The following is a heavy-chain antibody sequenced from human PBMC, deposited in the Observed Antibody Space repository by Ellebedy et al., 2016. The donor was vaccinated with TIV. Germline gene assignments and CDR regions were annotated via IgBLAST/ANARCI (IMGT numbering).Heavy chain of an antibody. V-gene: IGHV3-21*01. CDR3: ARKYYYDSSGYYYATDY. CDR1: GFTFSSYS. Sequence: GGSLRLSXAASGFTFSSYSMNWVRQAPGKGLEWVSSISSSSSYIYYADSVKGRFTISRDNAKNSLYLQMNSLRAEDTAVYYCARKYYYDSSGYYYATDYWGQGTLVTVSS. CDR2: ISSSSSYI. D-gene: IGHD3-22*01. J-gene: IGHJ4*02.